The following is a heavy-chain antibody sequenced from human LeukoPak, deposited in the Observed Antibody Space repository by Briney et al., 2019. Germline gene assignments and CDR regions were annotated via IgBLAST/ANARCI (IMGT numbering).Heavy chain of an antibody. CDR2: ISYDGSNK. V-gene: IGHV3-30*18. Sequence: GGSLRLSCAASGFTFSSYGMHWVRQAPGKGLEWVAVISYDGSNKYYADSVKGRFTISRDNSKNTLYLQMNSLRAEDTAVYYCAKVGCSSTSCTISVYYGMDVWGQGTTVTVS. CDR3: AKVGCSSTSCTISVYYGMDV. J-gene: IGHJ6*02. D-gene: IGHD2-2*01. CDR1: GFTFSSYG.